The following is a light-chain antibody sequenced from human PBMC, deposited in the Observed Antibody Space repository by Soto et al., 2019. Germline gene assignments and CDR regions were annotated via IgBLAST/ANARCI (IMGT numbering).Light chain of an antibody. J-gene: IGLJ1*01. Sequence: QSVLPQPPSVSGAPGHRVTISCTGSSSNIGANSDVHWYQQLAGAAPKLLIYGNSNRPSGVSDRFSGSKSGTSASLAITGLQAEDEADYYSQSYDSSLSGFYVFGTGTKVTVL. CDR3: QSYDSSLSGFYV. CDR2: GNS. V-gene: IGLV1-40*01. CDR1: SSNIGANSD.